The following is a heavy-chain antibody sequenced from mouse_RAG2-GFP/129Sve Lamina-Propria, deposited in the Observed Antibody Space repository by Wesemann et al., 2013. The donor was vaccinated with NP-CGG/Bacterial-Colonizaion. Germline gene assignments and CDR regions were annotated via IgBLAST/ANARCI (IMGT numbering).Heavy chain of an antibody. Sequence: QVQLQQPGAELVMPGASVKLSCKASGYTFTSYWMHWVKQRPGQGLEWIGEIDPSDSYTNYNQKFKGKATLTVDKSSSTAYMQLSSLTSEDSAVYYCARGRYRYGNKGYFDYWDQGTTLTVSS. D-gene: IGHD2-10*02. CDR1: GYTFTSYW. J-gene: IGHJ2*01. V-gene: IGHV1-69*01. CDR2: IDPSDSYT. CDR3: ARGRYRYGNKGYFDY.